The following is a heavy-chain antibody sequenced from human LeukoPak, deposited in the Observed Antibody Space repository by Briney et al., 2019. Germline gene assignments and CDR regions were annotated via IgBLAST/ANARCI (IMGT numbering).Heavy chain of an antibody. D-gene: IGHD3-10*01. Sequence: GGSLRHSCAASGFTFSSYAMSWVRQAPGKGLEWVSAVSGSGDNTFYADSVKGRFTISRDNSKNTLYLQMNSLRAEDTAIYYCTRASDHGSGSYRYGGQGTLVTVSS. CDR2: VSGSGDNT. CDR3: TRASDHGSGSYRY. V-gene: IGHV3-23*01. J-gene: IGHJ4*02. CDR1: GFTFSSYA.